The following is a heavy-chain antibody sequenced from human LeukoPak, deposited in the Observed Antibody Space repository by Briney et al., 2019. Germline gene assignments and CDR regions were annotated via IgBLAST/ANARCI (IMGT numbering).Heavy chain of an antibody. CDR2: INPNSGGT. CDR1: GYTFTGYY. Sequence: GASVKVSCKASGYTFTGYYMHWVRQAPGQGLEWMGWINPNSGGTNYAQKFQGRVTMTRGTSISTAYMELSRLRSDDTAVYYCARPVLSGAAAADFDYWGQGTLVTVSS. V-gene: IGHV1-2*02. D-gene: IGHD6-13*01. J-gene: IGHJ4*02. CDR3: ARPVLSGAAAADFDY.